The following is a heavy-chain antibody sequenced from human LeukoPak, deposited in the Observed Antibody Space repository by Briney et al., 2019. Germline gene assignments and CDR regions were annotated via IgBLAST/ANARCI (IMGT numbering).Heavy chain of an antibody. D-gene: IGHD6-13*01. V-gene: IGHV3-21*01. J-gene: IGHJ4*02. CDR2: ISSSDNYM. CDR3: ARDAGRGSWSGRPRRPHYFDH. Sequence: PGGSLRLSCGASGFTFSSYSMNWVRQAPGKGLEWVSSISSSDNYMYYADSMKGRFTISRDNAKNLLYLQMNSLRVEDTAVYYCARDAGRGSWSGRPRRPHYFDHWGQGILVTVSS. CDR1: GFTFSSYS.